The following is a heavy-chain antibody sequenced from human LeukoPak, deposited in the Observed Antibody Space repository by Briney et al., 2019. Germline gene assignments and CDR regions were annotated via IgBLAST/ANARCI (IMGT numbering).Heavy chain of an antibody. CDR1: GGSNNSYY. J-gene: IGHJ5*02. CDR3: ARKAPKRGWFDP. CDR2: THPSGNS. V-gene: IGHV4-4*09. Sequence: SETLSLTCTVSGGSNNSYYWSWIRQPPGKGLEWIGYTHPSGNSNYSPSLKSRVTISIDTSRNQFSLKLSSVTAADTAVYYCARKAPKRGWFDPWGQGTLVTVSS.